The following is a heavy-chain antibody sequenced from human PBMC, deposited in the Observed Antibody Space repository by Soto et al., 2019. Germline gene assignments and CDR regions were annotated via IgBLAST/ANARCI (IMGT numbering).Heavy chain of an antibody. CDR2: ISGSGGST. CDR3: EFLGYDYVWGSYRLPYYVMDV. CDR1: GDSISSGGYS. V-gene: IGHV3-23*01. J-gene: IGHJ6*04. Sequence: PSETLSLTCAVSGDSISSGGYSWSWVRQAPGKGLEWVSAISGSGGSTYYADSVKGRFTISRDNSKNTLYLQMNSLRAEDTAVYYCEFLGYDYVWGSYRLPYYVMDVWGKGTTVTVSS. D-gene: IGHD3-16*02.